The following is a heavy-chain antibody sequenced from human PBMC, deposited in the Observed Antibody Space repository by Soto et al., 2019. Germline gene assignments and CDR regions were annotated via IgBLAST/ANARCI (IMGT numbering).Heavy chain of an antibody. V-gene: IGHV4-31*03. CDR1: GGSISSGGSY. CDR3: ARGNYGDYFDF. CDR2: IHYSGST. D-gene: IGHD4-17*01. J-gene: IGHJ4*02. Sequence: QVQLQESGPGLVKPSQTLSLTCTVSGGSISSGGSYWSWIRQHPGKGLEWIAYIHYSGSTYYNPSLKSRVTISIDTSKNQFFLKLSSVTAADTAVHYCARGNYGDYFDFWGQGTLVTVSS.